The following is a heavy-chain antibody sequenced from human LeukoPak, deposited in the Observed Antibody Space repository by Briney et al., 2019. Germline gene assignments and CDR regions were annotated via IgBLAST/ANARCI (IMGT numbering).Heavy chain of an antibody. CDR1: GFIFSSAW. J-gene: IGHJ4*02. D-gene: IGHD1-26*01. V-gene: IGHV3-15*01. Sequence: PGGSLRLSCAASGFIFSSAWMTWVRQAPGKGLEWVGHIKNKTNGGTTDYAAPVKGRFIISRDDSKNTLYLQMNSLRAEDTAVYYCARETRGSYVPGLDSWGQGTLVTVSS. CDR3: ARETRGSYVPGLDS. CDR2: IKNKTNGGTT.